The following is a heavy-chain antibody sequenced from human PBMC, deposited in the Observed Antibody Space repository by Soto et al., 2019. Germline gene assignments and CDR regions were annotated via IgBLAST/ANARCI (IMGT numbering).Heavy chain of an antibody. CDR1: GGSFSGYY. CDR2: INDSGIT. Sequence: SETLSLTCSVYGGSFSGYYWSWIRQPPGKGLEWIGEINDSGITNYNPSLKSRVTMSVDTSKNQLSLKLNSVTAADTAVYYCARVTRGDYLLTFSLRGMDVWGPGTTVTVSS. D-gene: IGHD4-17*01. V-gene: IGHV4-34*01. J-gene: IGHJ6*02. CDR3: ARVTRGDYLLTFSLRGMDV.